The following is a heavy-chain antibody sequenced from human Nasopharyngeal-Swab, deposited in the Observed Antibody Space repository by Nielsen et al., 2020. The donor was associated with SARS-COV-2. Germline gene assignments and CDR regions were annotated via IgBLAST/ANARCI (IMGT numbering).Heavy chain of an antibody. J-gene: IGHJ4*02. Sequence: GESLKISCKGSGSSFISYWISWVRQMPGKGLEWMGRIDPSDSYTNYSPSFQGHVTISADKSISTAYLQWSSLKASDTAMYYCARHQGITIFGSGPLDYWGQGTLVTVSS. CDR3: ARHQGITIFGSGPLDY. CDR2: IDPSDSYT. D-gene: IGHD3-3*01. V-gene: IGHV5-10-1*01. CDR1: GSSFISYW.